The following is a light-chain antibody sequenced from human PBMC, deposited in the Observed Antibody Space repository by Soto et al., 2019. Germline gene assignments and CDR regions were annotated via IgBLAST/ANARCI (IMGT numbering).Light chain of an antibody. V-gene: IGKV1-5*03. CDR3: QQYHSYTLT. J-gene: IGKJ4*01. Sequence: DLPMTQSPSTLSASVGDRVTITCRASQSISSWLAWYQQKPGKAPKLLIYKASSLEGGVPSRFSGNGSGTDFTLTISSLQPDDFATYYCQQYHSYTLTFGGGTKVVIK. CDR2: KAS. CDR1: QSISSW.